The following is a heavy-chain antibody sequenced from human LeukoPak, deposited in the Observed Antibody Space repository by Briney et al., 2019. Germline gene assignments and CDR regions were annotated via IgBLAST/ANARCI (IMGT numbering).Heavy chain of an antibody. J-gene: IGHJ4*02. Sequence: PGGSLRLSCAASGFTFDDYAMHWVRQAPGKGLEWVSGISWNSGSIGYADSVKGRFTISRDNAKNSLYLQMNSLRADDTAVYYCATLTVASPFDYWGQGALVTVSS. CDR1: GFTFDDYA. D-gene: IGHD5-12*01. CDR3: ATLTVASPFDY. V-gene: IGHV3-9*01. CDR2: ISWNSGSI.